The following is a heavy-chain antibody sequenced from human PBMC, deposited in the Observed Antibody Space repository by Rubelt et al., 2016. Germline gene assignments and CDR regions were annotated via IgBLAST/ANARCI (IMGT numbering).Heavy chain of an antibody. J-gene: IGHJ4*02. CDR3: GREFRRYQLLPSDD. CDR1: GGTFSSYA. D-gene: IGHD2-2*01. CDR2: IIPILGIA. Sequence: QVQLVQSGAEVKKPGSSVKVSCKASGGTFSSYAISWVRQAPGQGLEWMGRIIPILGIANYALKCQGRVTITAEKSTSTAYMEVSRLTSDDAAVYYCGREFRRYQLLPSDDWGQGTLVTVCS. V-gene: IGHV1-69*04.